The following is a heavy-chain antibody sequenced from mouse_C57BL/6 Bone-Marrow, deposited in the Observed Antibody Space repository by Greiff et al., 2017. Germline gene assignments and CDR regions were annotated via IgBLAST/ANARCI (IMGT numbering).Heavy chain of an antibody. D-gene: IGHD2-3*01. V-gene: IGHV5-9-1*02. CDR1: GFTFSSYA. Sequence: EVKLMESGEGLVKPGGSLKLSCAASGFTFSSYAMSWVRQTPEKRLEWVAYISSGGDYIYYADTVKGRFTISRDNARNTLYLQMSSLKSEDTAMYYCTRDGYYFAYWGQGTLVTVSA. CDR3: TRDGYYFAY. J-gene: IGHJ3*01. CDR2: ISSGGDYI.